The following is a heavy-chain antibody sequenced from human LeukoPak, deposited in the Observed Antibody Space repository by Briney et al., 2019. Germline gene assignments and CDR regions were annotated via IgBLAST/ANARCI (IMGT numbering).Heavy chain of an antibody. CDR3: ARKYSSSWYVFDY. Sequence: IIPIFFTANYPHTFQGRGKITADESKRTAYMEMRRLRYGDTAVYYCARKYSSSWYVFDYWGQGTLVTVSS. D-gene: IGHD6-13*01. J-gene: IGHJ4*02. V-gene: IGHV1-69*01. CDR2: IIPIFFTA.